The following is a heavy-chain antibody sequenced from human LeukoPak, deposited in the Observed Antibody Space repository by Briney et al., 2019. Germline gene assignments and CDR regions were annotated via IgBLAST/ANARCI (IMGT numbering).Heavy chain of an antibody. D-gene: IGHD3-3*01. CDR2: ISGSGGST. CDR1: GFTFSSYA. CDR3: AKLRGYDFWSGYYHFQH. J-gene: IGHJ1*01. Sequence: PGGSLRLSCAASGFTFSSYAMSWVRQAPGKGLEWVSAISGSGGSTYYADSVKGRFTISRDNSKNTLYLQMNSLRAEDTAVYYCAKLRGYDFWSGYYHFQHWGQGTLVTVSS. V-gene: IGHV3-23*01.